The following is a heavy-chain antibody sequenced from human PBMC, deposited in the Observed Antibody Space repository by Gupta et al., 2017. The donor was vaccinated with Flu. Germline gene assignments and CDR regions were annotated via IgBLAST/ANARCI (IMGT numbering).Heavy chain of an antibody. D-gene: IGHD4-4*01. J-gene: IGHJ4*02. CDR2: ISTSGDRT. Sequence: PGKGLDWISAISTSGDRTYYADSVKVRFTISRDNSKSTRFLQLNSLRAEDTAVYYCAKEEGVTTTGFGYYFDYWGQGTLVTVSS. CDR3: AKEEGVTTTGFGYYFDY. V-gene: IGHV3-23*01.